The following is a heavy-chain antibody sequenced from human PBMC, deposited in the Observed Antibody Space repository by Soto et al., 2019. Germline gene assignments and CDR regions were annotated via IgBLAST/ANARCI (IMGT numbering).Heavy chain of an antibody. J-gene: IGHJ4*02. CDR2: IYCSGST. D-gene: IGHD3-22*01. V-gene: IGHV4-61*01. CDR3: ARLGTMILGPIDY. CDR1: GGSVSSGSYY. Sequence: QVQLQESGPGLVKPSETLSLTCTVSGGSVSSGSYYWSWIRQPPGKGLEWIGYIYCSGSTNYNPSLKSRVTISVDTSKNQFSLKLSSVTAADTAVYYCARLGTMILGPIDYWGQGTLVTVSS.